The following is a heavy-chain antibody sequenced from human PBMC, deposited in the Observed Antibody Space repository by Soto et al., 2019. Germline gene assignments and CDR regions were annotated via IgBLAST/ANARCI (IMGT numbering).Heavy chain of an antibody. J-gene: IGHJ4*02. D-gene: IGHD3-3*01. CDR1: GGSISNYF. Sequence: SETLSLTCTVSGGSISNYFCNWIRQPAGKGLEWIGRIDNSGSTNYNPPLKSRITMSADTSRNQFSLKLNSVTAADTAVYYCARGGQDFWSGPFDYWGQGALVTVSS. V-gene: IGHV4-4*07. CDR3: ARGGQDFWSGPFDY. CDR2: IDNSGST.